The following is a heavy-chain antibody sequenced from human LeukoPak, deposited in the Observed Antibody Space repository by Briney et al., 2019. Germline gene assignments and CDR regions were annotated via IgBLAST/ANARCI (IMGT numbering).Heavy chain of an antibody. CDR3: AKDLMGYYDILTGYMGFDY. CDR2: VSGSGGTT. CDR1: GFTFSSYV. D-gene: IGHD3-9*01. J-gene: IGHJ4*02. V-gene: IGHV3-23*01. Sequence: PGGSLRLSCAASGFTFSSYVMSWARQAPGKGLEWVSGVSGSGGTTYYADSVKGRFTISRDNSKNTLYLQMNSLRAEDTAVYYCAKDLMGYYDILTGYMGFDYWGQGTLVTVSS.